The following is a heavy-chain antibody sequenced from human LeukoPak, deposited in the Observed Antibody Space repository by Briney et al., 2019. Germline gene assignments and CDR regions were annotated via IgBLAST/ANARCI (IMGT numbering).Heavy chain of an antibody. D-gene: IGHD3-22*01. J-gene: IGHJ4*02. Sequence: PGGSLRLSCAVSGITLINYGMSWVRQAPGKGLEWVAGISDSGGRTKYADSVKGRFTISRDTPKNTLYLQMNSLRAEDTAVYFCAKRGVVIRVILVGFHKEAYYFDSWGQGALVTVSS. V-gene: IGHV3-23*01. CDR3: AKRGVVIRVILVGFHKEAYYFDS. CDR2: ISDSGGRT. CDR1: GITLINYG.